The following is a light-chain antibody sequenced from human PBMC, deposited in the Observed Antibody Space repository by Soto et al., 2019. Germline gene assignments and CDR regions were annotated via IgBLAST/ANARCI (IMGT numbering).Light chain of an antibody. Sequence: EIVMTQSPATLSVSPGERATLSCRASQSVSSNLAWYQQKPGQAPRLLIYGASTRATGIPARFSGSGSGTDFTLTFSCLQFEDFEVYYCQQYNNWPPWTFGQGTKVEIK. CDR2: GAS. CDR1: QSVSSN. V-gene: IGKV3-15*01. CDR3: QQYNNWPPWT. J-gene: IGKJ1*01.